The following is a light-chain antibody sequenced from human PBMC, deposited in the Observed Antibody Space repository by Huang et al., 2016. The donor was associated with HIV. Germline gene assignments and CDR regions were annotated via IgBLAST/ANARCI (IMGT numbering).Light chain of an antibody. Sequence: EIVLTQSPGTLSVSPGERPTLSCRASQSIGSSYLAWNQQKPGQAPRLLIYGASSRATGSPDRFSGSGSGTDFTLTISRLEPEDFAVYYCQQCTNSPGFTFGPGTKVDIK. J-gene: IGKJ3*01. CDR3: QQCTNSPGFT. CDR2: GAS. CDR1: QSIGSSY. V-gene: IGKV3-20*01.